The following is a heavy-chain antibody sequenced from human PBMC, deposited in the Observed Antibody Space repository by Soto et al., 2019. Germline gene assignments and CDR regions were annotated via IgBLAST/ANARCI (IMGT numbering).Heavy chain of an antibody. V-gene: IGHV1-8*01. Sequence: QVQLVQSGAEVKKPGASVKVSCKASGYTFTSYDINWVRQATGQGLEWMGWMNPNSANTGYAQKFQGRVTMTRNPSFSTAYMKLSSLRSADTAVYHCARDGVRGMDAWGKGTTVTVSS. D-gene: IGHD3-10*01. CDR2: MNPNSANT. J-gene: IGHJ6*04. CDR3: ARDGVRGMDA. CDR1: GYTFTSYD.